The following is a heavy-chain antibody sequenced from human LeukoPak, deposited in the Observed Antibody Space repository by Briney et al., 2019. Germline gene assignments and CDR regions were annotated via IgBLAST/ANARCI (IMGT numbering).Heavy chain of an antibody. CDR1: GYSFTSHD. D-gene: IGHD6-13*01. CDR2: INPNSGGT. J-gene: IGHJ1*01. Sequence: GASVKVSCKASGYSFTSHDINWVRQAPGQGLEWMGWINPNSGGTNYAQKFQGRVTMTRDTSISTAYMELSRLRSDDTAVYYCARARMYSSSWYQTRKEYFQHWGQGTLVTVSS. CDR3: ARARMYSSSWYQTRKEYFQH. V-gene: IGHV1-2*02.